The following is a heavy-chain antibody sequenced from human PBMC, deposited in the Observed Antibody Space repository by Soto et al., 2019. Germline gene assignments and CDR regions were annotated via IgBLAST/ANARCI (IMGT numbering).Heavy chain of an antibody. CDR3: ARGQGRIQLWPLDWFDP. CDR2: IIPIFGTA. V-gene: IGHV1-69*13. CDR1: GGTFSSYA. Sequence: ASVKVSCKASGGTFSSYAISWVRQAPGQGLEWMGGIIPIFGTANYAQKFQGRVTITADESTSTAYMELSSLRSEDTAVYYCARGQGRIQLWPLDWFDPWGQGTLVTVSS. D-gene: IGHD5-18*01. J-gene: IGHJ5*02.